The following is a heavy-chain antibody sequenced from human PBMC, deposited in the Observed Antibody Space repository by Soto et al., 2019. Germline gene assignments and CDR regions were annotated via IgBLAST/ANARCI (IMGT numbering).Heavy chain of an antibody. D-gene: IGHD5-18*01. J-gene: IGHJ6*02. CDR1: GGTFSSYA. CDR3: ARDSEMVTSPYYYYGMDV. CDR2: IIPIFGTA. V-gene: IGHV1-69*12. Sequence: QVQLVQSGAEVKKPGSSVKVSCKASGGTFSSYAISWVRQAPGQGLEWMGGIIPIFGTANYAQKFQGRVTITADESTSTXXMEPSSLRSEDTAVYYCARDSEMVTSPYYYYGMDVWGQGTTVTVSS.